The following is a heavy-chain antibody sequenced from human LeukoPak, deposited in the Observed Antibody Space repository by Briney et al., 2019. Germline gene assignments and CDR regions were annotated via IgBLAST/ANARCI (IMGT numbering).Heavy chain of an antibody. CDR1: GGTFSSYA. CDR3: ALSTEEWELY. CDR2: INPSGGST. Sequence: ASVKVSCKASGGTFSSYAINWVRQAPGQGLEWMGIINPSGGSTSYAQKFQGRVTMTRDTSTSTVYMELSSLRSEDTAVYYCALSTEEWELYWGQGTLVTVSS. D-gene: IGHD1-26*01. V-gene: IGHV1-46*01. J-gene: IGHJ4*02.